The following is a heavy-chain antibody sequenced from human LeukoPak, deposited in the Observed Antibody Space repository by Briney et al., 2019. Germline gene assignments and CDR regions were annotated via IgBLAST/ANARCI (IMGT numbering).Heavy chain of an antibody. CDR2: IYTSGST. D-gene: IGHD3-9*01. Sequence: PSQTLSLTCTVSGGSISSGSYYWSWIRQPAGKGLEWIGRIYTSGSTNYNPSLKSRVTISVDTSKNQFSLKLSSVTAADTAVYYCARFARYYDILTGYPGDMYNWFDPWGQGTLVTVSS. V-gene: IGHV4-61*02. CDR1: GGSISSGSYY. CDR3: ARFARYYDILTGYPGDMYNWFDP. J-gene: IGHJ5*02.